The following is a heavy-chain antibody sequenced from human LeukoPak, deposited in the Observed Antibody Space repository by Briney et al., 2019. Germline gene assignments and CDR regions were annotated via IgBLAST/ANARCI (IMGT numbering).Heavy chain of an antibody. CDR2: ISYDGSNK. Sequence: GGSLRLSCAASGFTFSSYGMHWVRQAPGKGLEWVAVISYDGSNKYYADSVKGRFTISRDNSKNTLYLQMNSLRAEDTAVYYCARAETGYYYDSSGYPFAYWGQGTLVTVSS. J-gene: IGHJ4*02. D-gene: IGHD3-22*01. CDR1: GFTFSSYG. V-gene: IGHV3-30*03. CDR3: ARAETGYYYDSSGYPFAY.